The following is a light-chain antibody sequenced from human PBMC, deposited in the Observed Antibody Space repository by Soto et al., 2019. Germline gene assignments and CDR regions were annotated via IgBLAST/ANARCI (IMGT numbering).Light chain of an antibody. V-gene: IGLV2-14*01. Sequence: QSVLTQPASVSGSPGQSITISCTGTSSDVGGYNYVSWYQQHPGNAPKLMIYDVSNRPPGVSNRFSGSKSGNTASLTISGLQAEDEADYYCSSYTSSSTPVVFGGGTKLTVL. J-gene: IGLJ2*01. CDR2: DVS. CDR1: SSDVGGYNY. CDR3: SSYTSSSTPVV.